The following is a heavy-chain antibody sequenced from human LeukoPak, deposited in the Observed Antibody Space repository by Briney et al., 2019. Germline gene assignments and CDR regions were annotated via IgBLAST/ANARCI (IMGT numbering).Heavy chain of an antibody. Sequence: SQTLSHTRTVSGGSLSSGDYYRSWIRQPPGKGLEWLGYIFYSGSTYYNPPLKTRVPISVDTPKNQFSLKRSSGTAGDGALLYCARLRPRWGAFDIWGQGTMVTVSS. CDR3: ARLRPRWGAFDI. CDR1: GGSLSSGDYY. V-gene: IGHV4-30-4*08. D-gene: IGHD4-23*01. CDR2: IFYSGST. J-gene: IGHJ3*02.